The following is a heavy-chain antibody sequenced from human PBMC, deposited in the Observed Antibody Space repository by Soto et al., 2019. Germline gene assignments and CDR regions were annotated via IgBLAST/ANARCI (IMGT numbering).Heavy chain of an antibody. CDR1: GDTFTSYY. V-gene: IGHV1-46*01. Sequence: ASVRVSCNASGDTFTSYYMHWVRQAPGQGLEWMGIINPSCGSTSYAQKFQGRVTMTRDTSTSTVYMELSSLRSEDTDVYYCERAHTDIVVVVAKAPNWFDPSGKGSMFTVSS. CDR2: INPSCGST. CDR3: ERAHTDIVVVVAKAPNWFDP. J-gene: IGHJ5*01. D-gene: IGHD2-15*01.